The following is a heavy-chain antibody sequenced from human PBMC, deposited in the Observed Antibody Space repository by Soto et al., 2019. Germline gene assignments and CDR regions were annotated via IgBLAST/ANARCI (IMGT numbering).Heavy chain of an antibody. J-gene: IGHJ3*02. CDR1: GYTFTSYG. Sequence: ASVKVSCKASGYTFTSYGISWVRQAPGQGLEWMGWISAYNGNTNYAQKLQGRVTMTTDTSTSTAYMELRSLRSDDTAVYYCARAYSSGWYYHAFDIWGQGTMVTVSS. CDR2: ISAYNGNT. V-gene: IGHV1-18*01. CDR3: ARAYSSGWYYHAFDI. D-gene: IGHD6-19*01.